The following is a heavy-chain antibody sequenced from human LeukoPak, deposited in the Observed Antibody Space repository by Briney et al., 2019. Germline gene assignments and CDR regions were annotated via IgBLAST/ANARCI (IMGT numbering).Heavy chain of an antibody. CDR1: GFTFSSYA. CDR2: ISGSGGST. D-gene: IGHD3-9*01. J-gene: IGHJ4*02. CDR3: ARVEDYDILTGFDY. V-gene: IGHV3-23*01. Sequence: GGSLRLSCAASGFTFSSYAMSWVRQAPGKGLEWVSAISGSGGSTYYADSVKGRFTISRDNSKNALYLQMNSLRAEDTAVYYCARVEDYDILTGFDYWGQGTLVTVSS.